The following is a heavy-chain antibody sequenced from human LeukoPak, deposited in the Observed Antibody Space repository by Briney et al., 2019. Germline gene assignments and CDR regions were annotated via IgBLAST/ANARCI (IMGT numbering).Heavy chain of an antibody. D-gene: IGHD6-25*01. CDR2: MNPNSGNT. V-gene: IGHV1-8*01. Sequence: ASVKVSCKASGYTFTSYDINWVRQATGQGLEWMGWMNPNSGNTGYAQKFQGRVTMTRNTSISTAYMELSSLRSEDTAVYYCARLAASTANVVDYWGQGTLVTVSS. CDR3: ARLAASTANVVDY. J-gene: IGHJ4*02. CDR1: GYTFTSYD.